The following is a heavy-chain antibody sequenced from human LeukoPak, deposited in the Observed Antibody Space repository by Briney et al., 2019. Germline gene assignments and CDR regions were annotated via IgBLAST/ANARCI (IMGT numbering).Heavy chain of an antibody. D-gene: IGHD3-10*01. Sequence: SQTLSLTCAISGDSVSSNSAAWNWIRQSPSRGLEWLGRTYYRSKWYNDYAVSVKSRMTINPDTSKNQFSLQLNSVTPEDTAVYYCARDPARMVRGRGAFDIWGQGTMVTVSS. CDR3: ARDPARMVRGRGAFDI. CDR2: TYYRSKWYN. V-gene: IGHV6-1*01. J-gene: IGHJ3*02. CDR1: GDSVSSNSAA.